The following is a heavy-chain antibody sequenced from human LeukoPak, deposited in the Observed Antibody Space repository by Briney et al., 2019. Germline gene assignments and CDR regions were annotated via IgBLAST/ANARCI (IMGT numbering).Heavy chain of an antibody. CDR1: GGSFSGYY. V-gene: IGHV4-34*01. D-gene: IGHD5-24*01. J-gene: IGHJ6*03. Sequence: SETLSLTCAVYGGSFSGYYWSWIRQPPGKGLEWIGEINHSGSTNYSPSPKSRVTISVDTSKNQFSLKLSSVTAADTAVYYCAKSRSEMTYYYYVDVWGKGTTVTVSS. CDR2: INHSGST. CDR3: AKSRSEMTYYYYVDV.